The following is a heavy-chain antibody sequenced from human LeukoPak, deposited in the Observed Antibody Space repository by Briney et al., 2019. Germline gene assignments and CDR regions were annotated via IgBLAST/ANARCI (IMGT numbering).Heavy chain of an antibody. CDR2: INLNSGGT. J-gene: IGHJ5*02. D-gene: IGHD3-22*01. CDR3: AKAHGAYYYDSSGRSWFDP. Sequence: ASLKVSCKASGYIFTGYYLHWVRQAPGEGLEWMGWINLNSGGTNYAQKIQGRVTMTRDTSIRTAYMELTRLRSDDTAVYYCAKAHGAYYYDSSGRSWFDPWGQGTLVTVSS. V-gene: IGHV1-2*02. CDR1: GYIFTGYY.